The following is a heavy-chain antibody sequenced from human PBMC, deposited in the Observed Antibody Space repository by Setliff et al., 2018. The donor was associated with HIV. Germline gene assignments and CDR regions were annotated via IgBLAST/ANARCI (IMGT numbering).Heavy chain of an antibody. V-gene: IGHV3-21*01. CDR2: ISSSSSYI. J-gene: IGHJ6*02. CDR3: ARVSGSGSYVYYYYGMDV. CDR1: GFNFGEYA. Sequence: GGSLRLSCSASGFNFGEYALSWVRQAPGKGLEWVSSISSSSSYIYYADSVKGRFTISRDNAKNSLYLQMNSLRAEDTAVYYCARVSGSGSYVYYYYGMDVWGQGTTVTVSS. D-gene: IGHD3-10*01.